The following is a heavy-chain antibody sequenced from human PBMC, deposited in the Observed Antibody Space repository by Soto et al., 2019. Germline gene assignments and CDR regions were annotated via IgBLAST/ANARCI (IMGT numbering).Heavy chain of an antibody. CDR3: STRAYDTNGYYRFDP. Sequence: QVQLQQWGAGLLKPSETLSLTCAVYGGSFSGHSWTWIRQSPGKGLEWIGDINHSGRVNYSPSLKIRVTISLDTSKNQFSLTLSAVTAADTAMYYCSTRAYDTNGYYRFDPWGQGTLVTVSS. V-gene: IGHV4-34*01. CDR1: GGSFSGHS. J-gene: IGHJ5*01. D-gene: IGHD3-22*01. CDR2: INHSGRV.